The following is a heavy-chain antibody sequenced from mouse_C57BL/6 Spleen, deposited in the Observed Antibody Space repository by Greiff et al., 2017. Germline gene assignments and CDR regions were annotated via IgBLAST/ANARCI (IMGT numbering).Heavy chain of an antibody. Sequence: QVQLQQSGAELVKPGASVKMSCKASGYTFTSYWITWVKQRPGQGLEWIGDLYPGSGSTNYNEKFKSKATLTVDTSSSTAYMQLSSLTSEDSAVYYCARGYLVLRYDAMDYWGQGTSVTVSS. CDR3: ARGYLVLRYDAMDY. J-gene: IGHJ4*01. CDR1: GYTFTSYW. CDR2: LYPGSGST. V-gene: IGHV1-55*01. D-gene: IGHD1-1*01.